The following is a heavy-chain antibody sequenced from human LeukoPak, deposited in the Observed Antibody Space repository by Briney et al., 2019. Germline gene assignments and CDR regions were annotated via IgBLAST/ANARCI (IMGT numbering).Heavy chain of an antibody. J-gene: IGHJ6*02. Sequence: GGSLRLSCAASGFTFSSYSMNWVRQAPGKGLEWVSSISSSSSYIYYADSVKGRFTISRDNAKNSLYLQMNSLRAEETAVYYCARGEPDIVVVVAATPSPDYGMDVWGQGTTVTVSS. CDR3: ARGEPDIVVVVAATPSPDYGMDV. V-gene: IGHV3-21*01. D-gene: IGHD2-15*01. CDR2: ISSSSSYI. CDR1: GFTFSSYS.